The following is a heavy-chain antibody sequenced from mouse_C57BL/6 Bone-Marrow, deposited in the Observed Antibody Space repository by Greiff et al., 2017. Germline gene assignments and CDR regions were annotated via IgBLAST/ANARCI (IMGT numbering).Heavy chain of an antibody. CDR2: ISSGSSTI. V-gene: IGHV5-17*01. CDR3: ARSYPAWFAY. CDR1: GFTFSDYG. J-gene: IGHJ3*01. Sequence: EVMLVESGGGLVKPGGSLKLSCAASGFTFSDYGMHWVRQAPEKGLEWVASISSGSSTIYYADTVKGRFTISRDNAKNTLLLQMTSLRSEDTAMYYCARSYPAWFAYWGQGTLVTVSA.